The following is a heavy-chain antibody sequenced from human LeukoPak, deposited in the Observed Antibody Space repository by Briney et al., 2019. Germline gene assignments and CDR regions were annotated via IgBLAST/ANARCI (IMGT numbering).Heavy chain of an antibody. V-gene: IGHV3-74*01. D-gene: IGHD3-3*01. CDR3: ARTYDFWSGYYPDY. J-gene: IGHJ4*02. CDR1: GFTLSSYW. Sequence: GGPLRLSCAASGFTLSSYWMHWVRQAPGKGLGWGSRINSDGSSTSYADSVKGRFTISRDNAKNTLYLQMNSLRAEDTAVYYCARTYDFWSGYYPDYWGQGTLVTVSS. CDR2: INSDGSST.